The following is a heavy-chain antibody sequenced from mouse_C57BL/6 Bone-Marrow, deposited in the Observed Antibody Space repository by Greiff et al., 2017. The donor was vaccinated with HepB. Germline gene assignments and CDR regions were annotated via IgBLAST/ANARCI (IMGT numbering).Heavy chain of an antibody. CDR2: IWSGGST. J-gene: IGHJ4*01. D-gene: IGHD2-10*01. Sequence: QVQLQQSGPGLVQPSQSLSITCTVSGFSLTSYGVHWVRQSPGKGLEWLGVIWSGGSTDYNAAFISRLSISKDNSKSQVFFKMYSLQADDTAIYYCASLLTMMDYWGQGTSVTVSS. CDR3: ASLLTMMDY. CDR1: GFSLTSYG. V-gene: IGHV2-2*01.